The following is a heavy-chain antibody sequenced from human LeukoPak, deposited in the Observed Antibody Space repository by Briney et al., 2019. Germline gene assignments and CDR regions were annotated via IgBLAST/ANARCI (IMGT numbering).Heavy chain of an antibody. D-gene: IGHD6-19*01. Sequence: GGSLRLSCAASGFTFSSYAMSWVRQAPGKGLEWVSAISGSGGSTYYADSVKGRFTISRDNSKNTLYLQMNSLRAEDTAVYYCARGAQQWLVQDYFDYWGQGTLVTVSS. J-gene: IGHJ4*02. V-gene: IGHV3-23*01. CDR2: ISGSGGST. CDR3: ARGAQQWLVQDYFDY. CDR1: GFTFSSYA.